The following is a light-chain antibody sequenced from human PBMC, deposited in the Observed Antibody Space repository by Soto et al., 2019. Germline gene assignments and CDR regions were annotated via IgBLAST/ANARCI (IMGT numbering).Light chain of an antibody. Sequence: IVMTQSPDSLAVSLGDRATINCKSSQSVLYSSDNKNYLTWYQQKPGQPPKQLIYWASTRESGVPDRFSGSGSGTDFTLTISSLQAEDVAVYYCQQYYSTPFTFGPGTKVDIK. CDR1: QSVLYSSDNKNY. V-gene: IGKV4-1*01. CDR2: WAS. J-gene: IGKJ3*01. CDR3: QQYYSTPFT.